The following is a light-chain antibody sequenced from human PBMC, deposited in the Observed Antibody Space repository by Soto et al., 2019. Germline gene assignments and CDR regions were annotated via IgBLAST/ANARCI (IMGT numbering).Light chain of an antibody. V-gene: IGKV3-20*01. CDR2: GAS. J-gene: IGKJ1*01. Sequence: EIVLTQSPGTLSLSIGERTTLSCRASQSVSRSSLTWYQQKPGQAPRLLISGASSRATGIPDRFSGSGSGTDFTLTISRLEPEDFAVYYCQQYGSLSWTFGQGTKVEIK. CDR1: QSVSRSS. CDR3: QQYGSLSWT.